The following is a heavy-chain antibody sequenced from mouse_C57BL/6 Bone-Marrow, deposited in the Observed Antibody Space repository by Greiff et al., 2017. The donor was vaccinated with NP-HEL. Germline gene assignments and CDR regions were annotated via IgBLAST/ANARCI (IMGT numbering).Heavy chain of an antibody. Sequence: VTLKESGAELVKPGASVKLSCTASGFNIKDYYMHWVKQRTEQGLEWIGRIDPEDGETKYAPKFQGKATITADTSSNTAYLQLSSLTSEDTAVYYCARDYYGSSPHWYFDVWGTGTTVTVSS. CDR3: ARDYYGSSPHWYFDV. J-gene: IGHJ1*03. CDR1: GFNIKDYY. D-gene: IGHD1-1*01. V-gene: IGHV14-2*01. CDR2: IDPEDGET.